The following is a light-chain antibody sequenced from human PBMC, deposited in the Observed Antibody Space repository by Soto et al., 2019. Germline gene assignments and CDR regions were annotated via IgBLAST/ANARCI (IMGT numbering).Light chain of an antibody. CDR3: QQSYLTPRT. CDR2: GAS. CDR1: QSVSSSY. Sequence: EIVLTQSPGTLSLSPGERATLSCRASQSVSSSYLAWYQQKPGQAPRLLIYGASSRATGIPDRFSGSGSGTDFTLTISSLQPEDFATYYCQQSYLTPRTFGQGTKVDIK. V-gene: IGKV3-20*01. J-gene: IGKJ1*01.